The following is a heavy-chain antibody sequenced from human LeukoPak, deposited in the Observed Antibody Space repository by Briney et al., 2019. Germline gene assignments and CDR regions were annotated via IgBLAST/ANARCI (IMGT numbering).Heavy chain of an antibody. CDR2: VLDDGNEK. Sequence: GGSLRLSCAASGFTFSTYVMHWVRQGPGKGLEWVAFVLDDGNEKYYTDSVKGRFTISRDNSQNTLFLQLNSLRAEDTAVYYCAKSYGYAYPFDYWGQGTLVTVSS. D-gene: IGHD5-18*01. V-gene: IGHV3-30*02. J-gene: IGHJ4*02. CDR1: GFTFSTYV. CDR3: AKSYGYAYPFDY.